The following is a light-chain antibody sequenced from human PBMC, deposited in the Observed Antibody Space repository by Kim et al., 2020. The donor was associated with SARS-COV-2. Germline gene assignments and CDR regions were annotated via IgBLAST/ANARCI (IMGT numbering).Light chain of an antibody. CDR1: SIGGKS. V-gene: IGLV3-21*04. CDR2: YDS. Sequence: SYELTQPPSVSVAPGKTATITCGGNSIGGKSVHWYQQKPGQAPLLAIYYDSHRSSGIPERFSGSNSGNTATLTISGVEAGDEADYYCQVWDSRNGQVLFGGGTQLTVL. CDR3: QVWDSRNGQVL. J-gene: IGLJ2*01.